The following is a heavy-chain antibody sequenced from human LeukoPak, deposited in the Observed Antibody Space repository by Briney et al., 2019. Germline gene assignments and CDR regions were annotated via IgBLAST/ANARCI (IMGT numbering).Heavy chain of an antibody. V-gene: IGHV3-74*01. Sequence: PGGSLRLSCAASGFSFSSYWMHWVRQTPEKGLAWVSRISTEGTTTNHADSVKGRFTISRDDAKNTLYLQINSLRPEDTALYYCARGGLEPFDIWGQGTMVTVSS. CDR2: ISTEGTTT. CDR1: GFSFSSYW. J-gene: IGHJ3*02. D-gene: IGHD1-1*01. CDR3: ARGGLEPFDI.